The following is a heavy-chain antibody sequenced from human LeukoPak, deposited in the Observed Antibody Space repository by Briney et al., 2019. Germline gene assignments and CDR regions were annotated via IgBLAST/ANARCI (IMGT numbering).Heavy chain of an antibody. Sequence: GGSLRLSCAASGFTFSSYAMHWVRQAPGKGLEWVAVISYDGSSKYYADSVKGRLTISRDNSKNTLYLQMNSLRAEDTAVYYCASVIVAKTDYWGQGTLVTVSS. CDR2: ISYDGSSK. CDR1: GFTFSSYA. CDR3: ASVIVAKTDY. V-gene: IGHV3-30*04. D-gene: IGHD5-12*01. J-gene: IGHJ4*02.